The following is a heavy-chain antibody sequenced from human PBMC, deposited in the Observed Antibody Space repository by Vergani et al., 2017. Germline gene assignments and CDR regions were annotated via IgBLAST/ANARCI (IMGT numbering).Heavy chain of an antibody. D-gene: IGHD6-13*01. V-gene: IGHV3-66*02. CDR3: VRDPGIAAAAVGY. CDR2: IYSGGST. CDR1: GFTVSSNY. Sequence: EVQLVESGGGLVQPGGSLRLSCAASGFTVSSNYMSWVRQAPGKGLEWVSVIYSGGSTYYADSVKGRFTISRDNSKNTLYLQMNSLRAEDTAVYYCVRDPGIAAAAVGYWGQGTLVTVSS. J-gene: IGHJ4*02.